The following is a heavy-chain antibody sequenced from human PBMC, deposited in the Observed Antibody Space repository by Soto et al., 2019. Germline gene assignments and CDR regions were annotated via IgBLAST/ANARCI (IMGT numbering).Heavy chain of an antibody. CDR2: ISGSGGST. J-gene: IGHJ3*02. Sequence: GGSLRLSCAASGFTFSSYAMSWVRQAPGKGLEWVSAISGSGGSTYYADSVKGRFTISRDNSKNTLYLQMNSLRAEDTAVYYCAKAFFPRLARMVRGRDAFDIWGQGTMVTVSS. D-gene: IGHD3-10*01. CDR1: GFTFSSYA. V-gene: IGHV3-23*01. CDR3: AKAFFPRLARMVRGRDAFDI.